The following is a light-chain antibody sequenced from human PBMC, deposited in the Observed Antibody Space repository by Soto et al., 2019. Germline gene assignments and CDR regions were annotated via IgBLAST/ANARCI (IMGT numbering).Light chain of an antibody. CDR1: SSNIGSDA. CDR3: APWDDSLNGPV. Sequence: QSVLTQPPSVSGTPGQRVTISCSGSSSNIGSDAVNWYQQLPGTAPKLLIYSNNQRPSGVPDRFSGSKSGTSASLAISGLQSEDEADYYCAPWDDSLNGPVFGGGTKLTVL. J-gene: IGLJ2*01. V-gene: IGLV1-44*01. CDR2: SNN.